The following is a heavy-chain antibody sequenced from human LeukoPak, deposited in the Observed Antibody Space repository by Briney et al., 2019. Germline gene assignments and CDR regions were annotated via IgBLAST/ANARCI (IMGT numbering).Heavy chain of an antibody. Sequence: GGSLRLSCAASGFTFSSYGMSWVRQAPGKGLEWVSAISGSGGSTYYADSVKGRFTISRDNSRNTLYPQMNSLRAEDTAVYYCAKDVSQGRLLSAAAATTAFDYWGQGTLVTVSS. J-gene: IGHJ4*02. CDR2: ISGSGGST. CDR1: GFTFSSYG. D-gene: IGHD6-13*01. V-gene: IGHV3-23*01. CDR3: AKDVSQGRLLSAAAATTAFDY.